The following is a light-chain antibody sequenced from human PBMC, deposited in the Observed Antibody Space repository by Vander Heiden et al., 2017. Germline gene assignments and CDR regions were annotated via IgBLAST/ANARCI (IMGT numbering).Light chain of an antibody. Sequence: QPVLPHPPSASGTPGQRVTISCSGSSSNIGSRTVNWYQHLPGTAPKLLIYSNNQRPSGVPDRISASKSGTSASLAVSGLQSEDEADYYCSAWDNSLNAWVFGGGTKLTVL. CDR1: SSNIGSRT. CDR3: SAWDNSLNAWV. V-gene: IGLV1-44*01. J-gene: IGLJ3*02. CDR2: SNN.